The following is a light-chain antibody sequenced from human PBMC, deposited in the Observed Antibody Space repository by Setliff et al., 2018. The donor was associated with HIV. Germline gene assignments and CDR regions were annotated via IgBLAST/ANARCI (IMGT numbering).Light chain of an antibody. CDR2: KDD. Sequence: SYELTQPPSVSVSPGQTARITCSGDTLPNQYAYWYQQKPGQAPLLVLYKDDERPSGIPERFSGSRSGTTVTLSISGVQAEDEADYYCQSSDSSGRVFGGGTQLTVL. J-gene: IGLJ3*02. CDR1: TLPNQY. V-gene: IGLV3-25*03. CDR3: QSSDSSGRV.